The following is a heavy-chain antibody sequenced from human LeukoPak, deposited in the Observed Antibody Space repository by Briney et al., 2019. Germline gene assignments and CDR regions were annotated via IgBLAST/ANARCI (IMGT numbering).Heavy chain of an antibody. CDR3: AIRYYYDSSGYDSNY. J-gene: IGHJ4*02. Sequence: GGSLRLSCAASGFTFSSYAISWVRQAPGQGLELMGGIIPIFGTANYAQKFQGRVTITADESTSTAYMELSSLRSEDTAVYYCAIRYYYDSSGYDSNYWGQGTLVTVSS. CDR2: IIPIFGTA. CDR1: GFTFSSYA. D-gene: IGHD3-22*01. V-gene: IGHV1-69*01.